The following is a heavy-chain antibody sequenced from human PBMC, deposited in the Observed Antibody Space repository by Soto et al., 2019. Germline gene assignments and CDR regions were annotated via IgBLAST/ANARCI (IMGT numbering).Heavy chain of an antibody. CDR2: IYHSGST. J-gene: IGHJ4*02. V-gene: IGHV4-30-2*02. CDR1: GGSISSGGYS. D-gene: IGHD3-10*01. CDR3: ASYASGTYPFSDQ. Sequence: PSETLSLTCAVSGGSISSGGYSWSWIRQPPGKGLEWIGYIYHSGSTYYNPSLKSRATISIDTSKNQFSLKLTSVTAADTAVYYCASYASGTYPFSDQWGRGTLVTVSS.